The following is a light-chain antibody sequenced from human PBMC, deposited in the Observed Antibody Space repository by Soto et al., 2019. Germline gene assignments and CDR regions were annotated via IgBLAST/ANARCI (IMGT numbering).Light chain of an antibody. V-gene: IGLV2-23*01. J-gene: IGLJ1*01. CDR2: EGS. CDR3: CSYAGSSTSYV. Sequence: QPDLTQPASVSGSPGQSSTISCTRTSSDVGSYNLVSWYQQHPGKAPKLMIYEGSKRPSGVSNRFSGSKSGNTASLTISGLQAEDEADYYCCSYAGSSTSYVFGNGTKVTVL. CDR1: SSDVGSYNL.